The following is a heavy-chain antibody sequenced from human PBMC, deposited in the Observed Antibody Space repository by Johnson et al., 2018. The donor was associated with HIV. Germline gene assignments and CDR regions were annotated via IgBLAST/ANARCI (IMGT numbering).Heavy chain of an antibody. V-gene: IGHV3-30*04. CDR1: GFTFSSYA. D-gene: IGHD6-19*01. CDR3: ARGGKWGIVVARGAFDI. CDR2: ISYDGSNK. J-gene: IGHJ3*02. Sequence: QVQLVESGGGVVQPGRSLRLSCAASGFTFSSYAMHWVRQAPGKGLEWVAVISYDGSNKYYADSVKGRFTISRDNSKNTLYLQMNSLRAEDTAVYYCARGGKWGIVVARGAFDIWGQGTMVTVSS.